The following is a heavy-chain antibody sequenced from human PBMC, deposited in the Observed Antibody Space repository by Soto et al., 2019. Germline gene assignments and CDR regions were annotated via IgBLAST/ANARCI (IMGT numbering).Heavy chain of an antibody. CDR2: IIPILGIA. CDR3: ARGLVITFDY. D-gene: IGHD3-9*01. V-gene: IGHV1-69*02. CDR1: GGTFSSYT. J-gene: IGHJ4*02. Sequence: QVQLVQSGAEVKKPGSSVKVSCKASGGTFSSYTISWVRQAPGQGIEWMGRIIPILGIANYAQKFQGRVTITADKSTSTAYMELSSLRSEDTAVYYCARGLVITFDYWGKGTLVTVSS.